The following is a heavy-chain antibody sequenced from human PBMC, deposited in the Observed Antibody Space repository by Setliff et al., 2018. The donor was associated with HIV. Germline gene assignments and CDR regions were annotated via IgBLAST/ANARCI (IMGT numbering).Heavy chain of an antibody. CDR2: LNDSGST. CDR3: ARGTKLVWGRWLDP. J-gene: IGHJ5*02. D-gene: IGHD6-6*01. Sequence: SETLSLTCAVYGGSFSDYYWSWIRQPPRKRLEWIGELNDSGSTNYNPSLKSRVTISVDTSKNQFSLRLSSVTAADTAVYYCARGTKLVWGRWLDPWGKGTRVTVSS. V-gene: IGHV4-34*01. CDR1: GGSFSDYY.